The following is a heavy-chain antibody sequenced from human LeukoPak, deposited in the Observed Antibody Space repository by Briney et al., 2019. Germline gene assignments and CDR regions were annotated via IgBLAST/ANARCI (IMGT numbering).Heavy chain of an antibody. CDR1: GFIFSKYG. V-gene: IGHV3-30*18. D-gene: IGHD1-7*01. CDR3: AKVRVVFNWNYAYYFDY. Sequence: GGSLRLSCRASGFIFSKYGMHWVRQAPGKGLEWVAIISYDGSSKYYADSVKGRFTISRDNSKNTLYLQMNSLGPEDTAMYYCAKVRVVFNWNYAYYFDYWGQGTLVTVSS. J-gene: IGHJ4*02. CDR2: ISYDGSSK.